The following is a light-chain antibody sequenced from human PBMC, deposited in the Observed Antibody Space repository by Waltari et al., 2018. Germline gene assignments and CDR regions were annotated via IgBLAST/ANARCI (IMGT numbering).Light chain of an antibody. CDR3: AAWDDSLNGVV. Sequence: QSVLTQQPSASGTPGQRVTIPCSGSTPNIGSNTVNWYQQLPGTAPNLLIYSNKQRPSGVPDRFSGSKSGTSASLAIRGLQSEDEADYYCAAWDDSLNGVVFGGGTKLTVL. J-gene: IGLJ2*01. CDR1: TPNIGSNT. V-gene: IGLV1-44*01. CDR2: SNK.